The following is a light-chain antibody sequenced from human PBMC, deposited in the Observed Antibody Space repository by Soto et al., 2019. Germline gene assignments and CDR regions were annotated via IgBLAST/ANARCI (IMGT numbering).Light chain of an antibody. CDR3: SSYTGSSTLYV. CDR2: EVT. V-gene: IGLV2-14*01. Sequence: QSVLTQPASVSGSPGQSITISCTGTSSDVGTYNYVSWYQQHPGKAPKVMIYEVTYRPSGVCNRFSGSKSGNTASLTISGLQAEDEAEYYCSSYTGSSTLYVFGTGTKVTVL. CDR1: SSDVGTYNY. J-gene: IGLJ1*01.